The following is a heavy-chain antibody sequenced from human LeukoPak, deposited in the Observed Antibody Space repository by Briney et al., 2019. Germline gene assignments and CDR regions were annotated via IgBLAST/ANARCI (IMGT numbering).Heavy chain of an antibody. CDR3: ARGRGLYCSSTSCYAFDY. CDR1: GYTFTDYS. V-gene: IGHV1-2*02. Sequence: ASVKVSCKASGYTFTDYSMHWVRQAPGQGLEWMGWINPNSGGTNYAQKFQGRVTMTRDTSISTAYMELSRLRSDDTAVFYCARGRGLYCSSTSCYAFDYWGQGTLVTVSS. D-gene: IGHD2-2*01. J-gene: IGHJ4*02. CDR2: INPNSGGT.